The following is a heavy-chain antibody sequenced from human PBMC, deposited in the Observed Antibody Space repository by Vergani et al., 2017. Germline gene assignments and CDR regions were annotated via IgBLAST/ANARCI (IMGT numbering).Heavy chain of an antibody. J-gene: IGHJ5*02. V-gene: IGHV4-34*11. D-gene: IGHD2-2*01. CDR1: GGSFSGYY. Sequence: QVQLQQWGAGLLKPSETLSLTCAVYGGSFSGYYWSWIRQPPGKGLEWIGYIYYSGSTNYNPSLKSRVTISVDTSKNQFSLKLSSVTAADTAVYYCASVNCSSTSCPNGFDPWGQGTLVTVSS. CDR3: ASVNCSSTSCPNGFDP. CDR2: IYYSGST.